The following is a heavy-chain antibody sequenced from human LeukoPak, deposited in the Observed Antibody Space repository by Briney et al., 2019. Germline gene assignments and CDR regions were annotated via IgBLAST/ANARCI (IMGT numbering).Heavy chain of an antibody. Sequence: ASVKVSCKASGGTFSSYAISWVRQAPGQGLEWMGGIIPIFGTANYAQKFQGRVTITTDESTSTAYMELSSLRSEDTAVYYCASPNRADELARGVGHYFDYWGQGTLVTVSS. CDR3: ASPNRADELARGVGHYFDY. J-gene: IGHJ4*02. D-gene: IGHD1-1*01. CDR2: IIPIFGTA. CDR1: GGTFSSYA. V-gene: IGHV1-69*05.